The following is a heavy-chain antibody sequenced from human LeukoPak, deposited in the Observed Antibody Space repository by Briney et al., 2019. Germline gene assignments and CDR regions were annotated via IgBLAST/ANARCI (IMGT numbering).Heavy chain of an antibody. J-gene: IGHJ4*02. CDR3: ARLKAVAGMNLPTDY. Sequence: GGSLRLSCAAPGITFSNYNMNWVRQAPGKGLEWISAITSSSSYTFYADSVKGRFTISRDNAQNSLYLQMNSLRAEDTAVYYCARLKAVAGMNLPTDYWGQGTLVTVSS. CDR1: GITFSNYN. CDR2: ITSSSSYT. V-gene: IGHV3-21*01. D-gene: IGHD6-19*01.